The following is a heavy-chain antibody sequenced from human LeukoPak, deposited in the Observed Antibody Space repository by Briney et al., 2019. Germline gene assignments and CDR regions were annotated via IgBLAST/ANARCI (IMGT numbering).Heavy chain of an antibody. V-gene: IGHV3-21*01. CDR2: VSSSSNYI. Sequence: PGRSLRLSCAASGFTFSSYSMNWVRQAPGKGLEWVSSVSSSSNYIYYADSVKGRFTISRDNAKNSLYLQMNSLRAEDTAVYYCASELYYYSSGSYNRLDYWGQGTLVTVSS. CDR1: GFTFSSYS. J-gene: IGHJ4*02. D-gene: IGHD3-10*01. CDR3: ASELYYYSSGSYNRLDY.